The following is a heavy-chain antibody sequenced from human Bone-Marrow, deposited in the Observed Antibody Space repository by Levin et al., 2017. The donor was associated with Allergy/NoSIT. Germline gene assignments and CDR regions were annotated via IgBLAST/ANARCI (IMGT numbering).Heavy chain of an antibody. CDR1: GYSFTSYW. J-gene: IGHJ3*02. Sequence: GGSLRLSCKGSGYSFTSYWIGWVRQMPGKGLEWMGIIYPGDSDTRYSPSFQGQVTISADKSISTAYLQWSSLKASDTAMYYCATSSGPDAFDIWGQGTMVTVSS. V-gene: IGHV5-51*01. CDR3: ATSSGPDAFDI. CDR2: IYPGDSDT.